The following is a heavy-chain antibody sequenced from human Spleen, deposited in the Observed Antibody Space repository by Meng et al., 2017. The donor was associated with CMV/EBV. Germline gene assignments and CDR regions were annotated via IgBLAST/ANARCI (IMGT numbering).Heavy chain of an antibody. CDR1: GAVG. J-gene: IGHJ5*02. CDR3: AHYTIRDCSGTRCYYNWFDP. Sequence: GAVGVGWFRQPPGKPLEWLALIYWNDDKRYSPSLNNRLSITKDASKNQVLLTMDNMDPVDTATYYCAHYTIRDCSGTRCYYNWFDPWGQGTLVTVSS. CDR2: IYWNDDK. D-gene: IGHD2-2*01. V-gene: IGHV2-5*01.